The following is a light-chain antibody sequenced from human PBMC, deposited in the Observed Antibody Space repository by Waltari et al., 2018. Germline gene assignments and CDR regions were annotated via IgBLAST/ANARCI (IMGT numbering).Light chain of an antibody. Sequence: EIVLTQSPGTLSLSPGESATVYCRASQRISSNDFAWYQQKPGQAPRLLIYGASSRATGFPDRFSGSGSGTDFTLTISRLEPEDFAVYYCQQYDNSVLTFGGGTKVEIK. CDR3: QQYDNSVLT. V-gene: IGKV3-20*01. J-gene: IGKJ4*01. CDR1: QRISSND. CDR2: GAS.